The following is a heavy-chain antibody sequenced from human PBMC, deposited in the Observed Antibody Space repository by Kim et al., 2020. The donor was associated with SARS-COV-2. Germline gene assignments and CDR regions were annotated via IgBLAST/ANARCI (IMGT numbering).Heavy chain of an antibody. CDR3: AKSREWCSGDCYSAFDY. CDR2: ISGSGSRT. Sequence: GGSLRLSCSASGFTFSSYAMSWVRQAPGKGLEWVSGISGSGSRTNYADSVKGRLAVSRDNSKNTLYLQMNSLSAEDTAVYYCAKSREWCSGDCYSAFDYWGRGTLVTVSS. CDR1: GFTFSSYA. D-gene: IGHD2-21*02. J-gene: IGHJ4*02. V-gene: IGHV3-23*01.